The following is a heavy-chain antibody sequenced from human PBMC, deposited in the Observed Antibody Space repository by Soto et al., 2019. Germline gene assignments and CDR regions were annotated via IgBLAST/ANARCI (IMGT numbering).Heavy chain of an antibody. J-gene: IGHJ4*02. CDR3: AKDRLLWFGEQVY. CDR2: ISGSGGST. D-gene: IGHD3-10*01. V-gene: IGHV3-23*01. CDR1: GFTFSSYA. Sequence: GGSVRLSYAASGFTFSSYAMSWVRQVPGKGLEWVSAISGSGGSTYYADSVKGRFTISRDNSKNTLYLQMNSLRAEDTAVYYCAKDRLLWFGEQVYWGQGTLVTVS.